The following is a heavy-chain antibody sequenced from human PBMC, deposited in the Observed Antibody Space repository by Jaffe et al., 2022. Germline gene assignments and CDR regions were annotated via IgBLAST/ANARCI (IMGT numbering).Heavy chain of an antibody. D-gene: IGHD6-19*01. CDR2: IIPIFGTA. Sequence: QVQLVQSGAEVRKPGSSVKVSCKASGGTFSRNTITWVRQAPGHGLEWIGGIIPIFGTANYAQKFQGRVTFTADESKSTAFMELGSLRSEDTAVYYCARWGGVASSSGWYGPGDFWGQGTLVTVSS. V-gene: IGHV1-69*01. CDR1: GGTFSRNT. CDR3: ARWGGVASSSGWYGPGDF. J-gene: IGHJ4*02.